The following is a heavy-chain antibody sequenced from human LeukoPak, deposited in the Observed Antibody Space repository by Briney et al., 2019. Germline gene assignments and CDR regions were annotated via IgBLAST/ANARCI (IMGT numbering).Heavy chain of an antibody. D-gene: IGHD5-24*01. CDR3: ARGPRISEMATITWYFNY. CDR1: GGAFSAHY. Sequence: SETLSLTCIVYGGAFSAHYWAWIRQPQGKGLEWIGEINHSGSTNYNPSLKSRVTISVDTSKSQFSLNLNSVTAADTAVYYCARGPRISEMATITWYFNYWGQGTLVTVSP. V-gene: IGHV4-34*01. CDR2: INHSGST. J-gene: IGHJ4*02.